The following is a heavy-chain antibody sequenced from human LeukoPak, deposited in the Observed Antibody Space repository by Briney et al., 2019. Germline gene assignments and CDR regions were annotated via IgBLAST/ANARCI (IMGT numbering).Heavy chain of an antibody. J-gene: IGHJ5*02. CDR3: ARDVARYYYGSGTTNWFDP. D-gene: IGHD3-10*01. V-gene: IGHV4-38-2*02. Sequence: SETLSLTCTVSGYSISSGYYWGWIRQPPGKGLEWIGSIYHSGSTSYNPSLKSRVTISVDTSKNQFSLKLSSVTAADTAVYYCARDVARYYYGSGTTNWFDPWGQGTLVTVSS. CDR1: GYSISSGYY. CDR2: IYHSGST.